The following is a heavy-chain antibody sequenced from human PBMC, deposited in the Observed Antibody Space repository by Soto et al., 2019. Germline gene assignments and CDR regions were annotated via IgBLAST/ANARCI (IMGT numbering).Heavy chain of an antibody. CDR3: ARGDVVVPAAIATYYYYYYMDV. CDR2: IYYSGST. CDR1: GGSISSYY. V-gene: IGHV4-59*01. D-gene: IGHD2-2*01. J-gene: IGHJ6*03. Sequence: SETLSLTCTVSGGSISSYYWSWIRQPPGKGLEWIGYIYYSGSTNYNPSLKGRVTISVDTSKNQFSLKLSSVTAADTAVYYCARGDVVVPAAIATYYYYYYMDVWGKGTTVTVSS.